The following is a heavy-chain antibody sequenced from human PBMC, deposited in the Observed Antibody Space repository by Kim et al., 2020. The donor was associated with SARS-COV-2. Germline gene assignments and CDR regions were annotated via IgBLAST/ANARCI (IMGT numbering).Heavy chain of an antibody. CDR3: ARDMGSAFYGMDV. D-gene: IGHD3-10*01. V-gene: IGHV4-4*02. Sequence: NTALKARVTISVDKSKDQFSLKLSSVTAADTAVYYWARDMGSAFYGMDVWGQGTTVTVSS. J-gene: IGHJ6*02.